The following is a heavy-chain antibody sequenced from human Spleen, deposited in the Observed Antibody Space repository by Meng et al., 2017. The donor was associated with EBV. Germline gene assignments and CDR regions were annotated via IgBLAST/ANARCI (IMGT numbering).Heavy chain of an antibody. Sequence: EVKLVGAGGDLVRPGGCLSLSCVTSGFRFSRYWMGWVRQAPRKRLGWVSSIGGFGSTTYYAPSVKGRFTISRDNSKNTLFLQMDSLRAEDTAVYYCVKDRSEDWGQGTLVTVSS. CDR1: GFRFSRYW. D-gene: IGHD3-3*01. CDR3: VKDRSED. CDR2: IGGFGSTT. J-gene: IGHJ4*02. V-gene: IGHV3-23*04.